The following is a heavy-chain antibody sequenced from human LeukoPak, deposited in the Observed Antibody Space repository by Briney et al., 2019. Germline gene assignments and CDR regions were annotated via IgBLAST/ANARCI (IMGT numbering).Heavy chain of an antibody. CDR3: ARDSCSGGSCCIDP. D-gene: IGHD2-15*01. CDR2: INPSGGST. J-gene: IGHJ5*02. Sequence: ASVKVSCKASGGTFSSYAISWVRQAPGQGLEWMGIINPSGGSTSYAQKFQGRVTMTRDTSTSTVYIELSSLRSEDTAVYYCARDSCSGGSCCIDPWGQGTLVTVSS. V-gene: IGHV1-46*01. CDR1: GGTFSSYA.